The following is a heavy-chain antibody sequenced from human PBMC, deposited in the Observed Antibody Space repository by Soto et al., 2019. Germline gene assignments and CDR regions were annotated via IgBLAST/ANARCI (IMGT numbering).Heavy chain of an antibody. D-gene: IGHD2-15*01. J-gene: IGHJ4*02. CDR3: AKDTGRGGGSVFDY. CDR2: ISGSGADT. CDR1: GFIFSNYA. Sequence: EVQLLESGGGLVQPGGSLRLSCAPSGFIFSNYAMSWVRQARGKGLEWVSAISGSGADTYYPESVKGRFTISTDNFKNTLYLQMNSLRAEDTAVYYCAKDTGRGGGSVFDYWGQGTLVTVSS. V-gene: IGHV3-23*01.